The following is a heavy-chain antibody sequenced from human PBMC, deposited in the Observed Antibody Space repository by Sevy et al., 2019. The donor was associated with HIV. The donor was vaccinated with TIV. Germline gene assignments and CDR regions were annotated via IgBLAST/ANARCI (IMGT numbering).Heavy chain of an antibody. CDR1: GFTFRRYD. J-gene: IGHJ4*02. Sequence: GGSLRLSCAASGFTFRRYDMHWVRQAPGRGLEWVAVVASHGNYRSFADFVRGGFTISRDNARNSLDLQLTSLRTEDTAVYYCARLQSCGGDCYYFDSWGQGALVTVSS. CDR3: ARLQSCGGDCYYFDS. D-gene: IGHD2-21*02. CDR2: VASHGNYR. V-gene: IGHV3-30-3*01.